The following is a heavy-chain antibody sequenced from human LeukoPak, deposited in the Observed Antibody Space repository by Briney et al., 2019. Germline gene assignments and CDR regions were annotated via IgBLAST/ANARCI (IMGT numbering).Heavy chain of an antibody. CDR2: ITNNNGDI. Sequence: GGSLRLXCTTSGFTLDRYAMSWVRQAPGKGLEWISAITNNNGDIYYADSVRGRFTISRDTFKNTLYLQMDTLGAEDTAMYYCAKDHPSSGWPAFESWGPGTLVTVSS. CDR3: AKDHPSSGWPAFES. V-gene: IGHV3-23*01. CDR1: GFTLDRYA. D-gene: IGHD6-19*01. J-gene: IGHJ4*02.